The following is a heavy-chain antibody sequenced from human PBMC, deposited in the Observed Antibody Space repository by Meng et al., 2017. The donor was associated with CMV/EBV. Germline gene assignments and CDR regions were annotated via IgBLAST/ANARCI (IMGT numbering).Heavy chain of an antibody. J-gene: IGHJ6*02. CDR3: ARRFLEGLDV. V-gene: IGHV1-46*01. CDR1: RYTLTSYY. Sequence: ASVTVSCKASRYTLTSYYMHWVRQAPGQGLEWMGIINPSGGSTSYAQKFQGRVTMTRDTSTSTVYMELSSLRSEDTAVYYCARRFLEGLDVWGQGTTVTVSS. D-gene: IGHD3-3*01. CDR2: INPSGGST.